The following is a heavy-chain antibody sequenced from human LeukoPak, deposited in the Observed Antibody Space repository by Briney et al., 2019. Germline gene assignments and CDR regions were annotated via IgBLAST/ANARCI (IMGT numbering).Heavy chain of an antibody. CDR3: ARARRDSGYYKVDY. J-gene: IGHJ4*02. Sequence: SETLSRTCAVYGGSLSGSYWSWIRQPPGKGLEWIGEINHSRSANYNPSLKSRVTLSIDKSKNQFSLNLNSVTAADTAVYYCARARRDSGYYKVDYWGQGTLVTVSS. V-gene: IGHV4-34*01. D-gene: IGHD3-3*01. CDR1: GGSLSGSY. CDR2: INHSRSA.